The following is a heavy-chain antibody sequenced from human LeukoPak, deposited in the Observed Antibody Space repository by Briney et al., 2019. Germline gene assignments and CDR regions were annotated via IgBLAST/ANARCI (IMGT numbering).Heavy chain of an antibody. J-gene: IGHJ6*03. Sequence: GGSLRLSCAASGFTFSSYGMSWVRQAPGKGLEWVSAISGSGGSTYYADSVEGRFTISRDNSKNTLYLQMNSLRAEDTAVYYCAKGSYYYYYMDVWGKGTTVTISS. V-gene: IGHV3-23*01. CDR1: GFTFSSYG. CDR2: ISGSGGST. CDR3: AKGSYYYYYMDV.